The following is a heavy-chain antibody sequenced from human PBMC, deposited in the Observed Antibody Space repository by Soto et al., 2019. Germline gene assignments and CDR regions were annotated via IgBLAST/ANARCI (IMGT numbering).Heavy chain of an antibody. Sequence: EVQLLESGGGLVQPGGSLRLSCAASGFRFSSKAMSWVRQAPGKGLEWVSIISGSGSSTYYTDSLKGRFTISRDNSKNMVYLEMNYLRAEDTAVYYCAKENGFPFVNFGASVFDYWGKGSLVSVSS. V-gene: IGHV3-23*01. CDR2: ISGSGSST. J-gene: IGHJ4*02. D-gene: IGHD2-21*01. CDR3: AKENGFPFVNFGASVFDY. CDR1: GFRFSSKA.